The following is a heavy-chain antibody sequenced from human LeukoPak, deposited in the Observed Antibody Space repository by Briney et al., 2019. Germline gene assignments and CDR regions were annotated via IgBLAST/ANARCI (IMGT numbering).Heavy chain of an antibody. CDR3: ARAGTIHYYYYGMDV. J-gene: IGHJ6*02. V-gene: IGHV1-69*13. CDR2: IIPILGTA. CDR1: GGTFSSYA. Sequence: ASVKVSCKASGGTFSSYAISWVRQAPGQGLEWMGGIIPILGTANYAQKFQGRVTITADESTSTAYMELSSLRSEDTAVYYCARAGTIHYYYYGMDVWGQGTTVTVSS. D-gene: IGHD4-17*01.